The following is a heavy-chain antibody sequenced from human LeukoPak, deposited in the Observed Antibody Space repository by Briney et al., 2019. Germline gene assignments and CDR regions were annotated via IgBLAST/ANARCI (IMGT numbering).Heavy chain of an antibody. CDR1: GFTFSSYS. CDR2: ISSSSTI. V-gene: IGHV3-48*01. J-gene: IGHJ3*02. Sequence: GGSLRLSCAASGFTFSSYSMNWVRQAPGKGLEWVSYISSSSTIYYADSVKGRFTISRDNAKNSLYLQMNSLRAEDTAVYYCARDHLSGIRYSDWLPTLHAFDIWGQGTMVTVSS. D-gene: IGHD3-9*01. CDR3: ARDHLSGIRYSDWLPTLHAFDI.